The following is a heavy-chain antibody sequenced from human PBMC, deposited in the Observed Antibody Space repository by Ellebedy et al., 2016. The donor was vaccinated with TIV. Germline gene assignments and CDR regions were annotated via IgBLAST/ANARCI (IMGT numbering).Heavy chain of an antibody. V-gene: IGHV3-53*01. CDR3: AREYYLLGFDI. D-gene: IGHD2-8*01. CDR1: GFTVSSNY. J-gene: IGHJ3*02. CDR2: IYSGGST. Sequence: PGGSLRLSCEASGFTVSSNYMSRVRQAPGKGLEWVSVIYSGGSTYYADYVKGRFTISRDNSKNTLYLQMNSLRAEDTAVYYCAREYYLLGFDIWGQGTKVTVSS.